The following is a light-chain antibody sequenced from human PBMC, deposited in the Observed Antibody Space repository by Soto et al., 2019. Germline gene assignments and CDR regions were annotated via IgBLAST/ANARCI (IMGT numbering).Light chain of an antibody. CDR1: TSDVGGSDY. Sequence: QSALTQPRSVSGSPGQSVTISCTGATSDVGGSDYVSWYQHHPGKAPELMLYDVNKRPSGVPDRFSGSKSGTTAALTSSGLQTEDEADYYCCLYAGSSTLIFGGGTQLTVL. V-gene: IGLV2-11*01. CDR2: DVN. CDR3: CLYAGSSTLI. J-gene: IGLJ2*01.